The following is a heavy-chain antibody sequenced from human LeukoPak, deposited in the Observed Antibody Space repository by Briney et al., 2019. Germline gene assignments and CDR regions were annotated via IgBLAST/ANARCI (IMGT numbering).Heavy chain of an antibody. J-gene: IGHJ5*02. Sequence: GASVKVSCKASGGTFSSYAISWVRQAPGQGLEWMGGIIPIFGTANYAQKFQGRVTITADESTSTAYMELSSLRSEDTAVYYCAREWDREQQLVRGWFDPWGQGTLVTVPS. V-gene: IGHV1-69*13. D-gene: IGHD6-13*01. CDR3: AREWDREQQLVRGWFDP. CDR1: GGTFSSYA. CDR2: IIPIFGTA.